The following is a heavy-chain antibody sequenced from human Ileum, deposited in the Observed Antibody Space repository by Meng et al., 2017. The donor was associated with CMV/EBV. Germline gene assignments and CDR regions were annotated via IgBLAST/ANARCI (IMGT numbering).Heavy chain of an antibody. CDR2: VSPGGI. V-gene: IGHV4-4*07. CDR3: ARAAARGVPVDY. J-gene: IGHJ4*02. Sequence: VQVQEWGPGLGRPSHTVSLTFIVAGASISNCYWSWIRQPAGKGLGFIGRVSPGGIEYNPSLMSRVTRPLDTSRNQLSLNLNSETDAVTAVYYCARAAARGVPVDYWGQGILVTVSS. D-gene: IGHD3-10*01. CDR1: GASISNCY.